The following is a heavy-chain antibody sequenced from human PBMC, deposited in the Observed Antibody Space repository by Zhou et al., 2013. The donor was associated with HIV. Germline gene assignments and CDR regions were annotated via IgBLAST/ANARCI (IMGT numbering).Heavy chain of an antibody. J-gene: IGHJ6*01. Sequence: VQLQESGPGLVKPSETLSLTCTVSGGSINTHFWGWIRQPPGKGLEWIGYVYYTGLTNYNPSLKSRVTISLDTSKNQFSLKLSSVTAADTAVYYCARDLYPASRYGMDVWGPRDHGHRLL. CDR2: VYYTGLT. CDR3: ARDLYPASRYGMDV. V-gene: IGHV4-59*11. CDR1: GGSINTHF.